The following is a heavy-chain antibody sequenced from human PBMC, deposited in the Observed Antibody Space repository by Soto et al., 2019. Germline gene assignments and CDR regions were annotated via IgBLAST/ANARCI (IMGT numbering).Heavy chain of an antibody. CDR3: ARDSEYSSSSWPLDY. D-gene: IGHD6-6*01. CDR1: GFTFSTST. Sequence: EVQLVESGGGLVKPGGSLRLSCAASGFTFSTSTMNWVRQAPGKGLEWVSSISSSSSYIYYADSLKGRFTISRDNAKNSLYLQMHSLRAEDTAMYYCARDSEYSSSSWPLDYWGQGTLVTVFS. J-gene: IGHJ4*02. CDR2: ISSSSSYI. V-gene: IGHV3-21*01.